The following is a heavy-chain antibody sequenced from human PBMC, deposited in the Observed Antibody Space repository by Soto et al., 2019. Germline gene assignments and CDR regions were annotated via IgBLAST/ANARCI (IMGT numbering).Heavy chain of an antibody. CDR2: ISSSSSYK. D-gene: IGHD6-19*01. V-gene: IGHV3-21*06. CDR1: GFTFSSYT. Sequence: EVQLVESGGGLVKPGGSLRLSCAASGFTFSSYTMNWVRQAPGKGLVWVSSISSSSSYKYFADSVKGRFTISRDNAKNSLYLQMNSLRAEDTAVYYCARGRAVATLCDYWGQGTLVTVSS. CDR3: ARGRAVATLCDY. J-gene: IGHJ4*02.